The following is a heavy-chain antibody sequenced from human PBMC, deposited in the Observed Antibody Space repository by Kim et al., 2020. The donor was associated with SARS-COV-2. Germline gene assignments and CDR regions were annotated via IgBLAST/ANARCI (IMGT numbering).Heavy chain of an antibody. D-gene: IGHD5-12*01. CDR3: ARVGPLIEWLRPFDY. CDR2: INAGNGNT. Sequence: ASVKVSCKASGYTFTSYAMHWVRQAPGQRLEWMGWINAGNGNTKYSQKFQGRVTITRDTSASTAYMELSSLRSEDTAVYYCARVGPLIEWLRPFDYWGQGTLVTVSS. J-gene: IGHJ4*02. V-gene: IGHV1-3*01. CDR1: GYTFTSYA.